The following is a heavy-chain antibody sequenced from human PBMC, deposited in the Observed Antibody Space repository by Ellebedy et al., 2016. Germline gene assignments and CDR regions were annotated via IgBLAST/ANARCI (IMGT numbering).Heavy chain of an antibody. D-gene: IGHD3-10*01. Sequence: GGSLRLXXTVSGFTLSSYWMHWVRQAPGKGLEWVADIKQDGSKTYYVDSVKGRFTISRDNAKNSVYLQMDGLRAEDSAVYYCGRFGELPFDYWGQGTLVTVSS. CDR2: IKQDGSKT. J-gene: IGHJ4*02. V-gene: IGHV3-7*04. CDR1: GFTLSSYW. CDR3: GRFGELPFDY.